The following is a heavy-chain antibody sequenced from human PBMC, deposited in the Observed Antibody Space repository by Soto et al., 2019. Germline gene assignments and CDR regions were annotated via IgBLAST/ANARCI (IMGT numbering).Heavy chain of an antibody. CDR3: ASAIAAAGTDFDY. Sequence: SVKVSCKASGYTFTSYDINWVRQATGQGLEWMGWMNPNSGNTGYAQKFQGRVTMTRNTSISTAYMELSSLRSEDTAVYYCASAIAAAGTDFDYWGQGTLVTVSS. J-gene: IGHJ4*02. CDR1: GYTFTSYD. D-gene: IGHD6-13*01. V-gene: IGHV1-8*01. CDR2: MNPNSGNT.